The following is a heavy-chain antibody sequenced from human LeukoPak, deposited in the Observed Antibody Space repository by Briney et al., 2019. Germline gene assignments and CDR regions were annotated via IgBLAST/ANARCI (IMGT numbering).Heavy chain of an antibody. V-gene: IGHV3-23*01. CDR3: AKRDGYNSNYFDY. CDR2: ISGGGAST. D-gene: IGHD5-24*01. Sequence: GGSLRLSCAASGFTFSNYAMSWVRQAPGKGLEWVSAISGGGASTYYADSVKGRFTISRDNSKNTLYLQMNSLRAEDTAVYYCAKRDGYNSNYFDYWGQGTLVTVSS. J-gene: IGHJ4*02. CDR1: GFTFSNYA.